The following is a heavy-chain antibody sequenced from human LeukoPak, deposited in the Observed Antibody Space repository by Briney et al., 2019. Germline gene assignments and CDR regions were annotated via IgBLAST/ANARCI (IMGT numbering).Heavy chain of an antibody. CDR1: GYNFTTYW. D-gene: IGHD5-18*01. Sequence: GESLKISCKGSGYNFTTYWIGWVRQMPGKGLEWMGIFYPADSDTRYSPSFQGQVTISADKSIRTAYLQWSSLKASDTATYYCARGGYSYGPFDYWGQGTLVTVSS. CDR2: FYPADSDT. J-gene: IGHJ4*02. CDR3: ARGGYSYGPFDY. V-gene: IGHV5-51*01.